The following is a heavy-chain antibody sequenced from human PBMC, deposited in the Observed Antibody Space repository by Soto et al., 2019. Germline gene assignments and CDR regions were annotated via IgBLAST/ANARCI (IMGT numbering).Heavy chain of an antibody. CDR2: INDRGSI. CDR1: GGSFSGYY. V-gene: IGHV4-34*01. CDR3: ARESHDISAGPRWVWYFDL. D-gene: IGHD3-9*01. Sequence: QVQLQQWGAAPLRPLETLSLTCGVSGGSFSGYYWTWIRQSPGKGLEWIGEINDRGSINYNPSLKSRVSISADRSKNHYSLNLRSATAADTAVYYCARESHDISAGPRWVWYFDLWGRGTLVTVSS. J-gene: IGHJ2*01.